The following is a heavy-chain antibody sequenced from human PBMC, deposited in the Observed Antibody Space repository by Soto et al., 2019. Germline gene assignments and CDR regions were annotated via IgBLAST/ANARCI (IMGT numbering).Heavy chain of an antibody. V-gene: IGHV4-59*11. Sequence: QVHLQESGPGLVKPSETLSLTCTVSGGSINNHYWSWIRQPPEKGLEWIGYIYYTGSTNYNPSLTSQVTMSVDTSKNQFSLNLTSLTAADTAIYYCARANWYSEYWGQGTLVTVSS. CDR3: ARANWYSEY. J-gene: IGHJ4*02. CDR2: IYYTGST. CDR1: GGSINNHY. D-gene: IGHD7-27*01.